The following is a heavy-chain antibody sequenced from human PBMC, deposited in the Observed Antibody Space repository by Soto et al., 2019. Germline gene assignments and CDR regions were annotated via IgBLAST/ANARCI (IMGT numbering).Heavy chain of an antibody. CDR2: ISYDGDNE. D-gene: IGHD2-2*01. CDR3: AKDGGPVYCNSPGCSAKHFDY. V-gene: IGHV3-30*18. CDR1: GFTFSNYA. Sequence: QVQLVESGGGVVQPGRSLRLCWAASGFTFSNYAMHWVRQAPGKGLEWLAIISYDGDNEYYADSVRGRFTISRDNSKNTLYLQTNNLRHEDTAVYYCAKDGGPVYCNSPGCSAKHFDYWGQGTLVTVSS. J-gene: IGHJ4*02.